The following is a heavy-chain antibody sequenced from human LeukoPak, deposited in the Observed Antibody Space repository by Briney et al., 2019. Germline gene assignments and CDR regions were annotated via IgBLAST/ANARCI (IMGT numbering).Heavy chain of an antibody. CDR3: ARAYSGTYGLGYYYMDV. J-gene: IGHJ6*03. CDR2: ISYDGSNK. CDR1: GFTFSSYG. V-gene: IGHV3-30*03. D-gene: IGHD1-26*01. Sequence: GGSPRLSCAASGFTFSSYGMHWVRQAPGKGLEWVAVISYDGSNKYYADSVKGRFTISRHNAKNSLYLQMNSLRAEDTAVYYCARAYSGTYGLGYYYMDVWGKGTTVTISS.